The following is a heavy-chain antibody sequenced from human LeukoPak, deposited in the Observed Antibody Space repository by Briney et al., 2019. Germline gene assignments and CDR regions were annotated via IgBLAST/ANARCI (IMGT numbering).Heavy chain of an antibody. J-gene: IGHJ4*02. CDR2: INSDGSST. CDR3: ASHTYYYDSSGYKLLDY. Sequence: PGGSLRLSCAASGFTFSSYWMHWVRQAPGKGLVWVSCINSDGSSTSYADSVKGRFTISRDNAKNTLYLQMNSLRAEDTAVYYCASHTYYYDSSGYKLLDYWGQGTLVTVSS. V-gene: IGHV3-74*01. D-gene: IGHD3-22*01. CDR1: GFTFSSYW.